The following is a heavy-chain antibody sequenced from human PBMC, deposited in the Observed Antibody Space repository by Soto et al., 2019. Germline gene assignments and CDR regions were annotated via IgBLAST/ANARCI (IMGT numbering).Heavy chain of an antibody. J-gene: IGHJ5*02. CDR3: ARDTKVAGGFDP. CDR1: GGTFSSYA. V-gene: IGHV1-69*13. Sequence: GASVKVSCKASGGTFSSYAISWVRQAPGQGLEWMGGIIPIFGTANYAQKFQGRVTITADESTSTAYMELSNLRPEDTAVYYCARDTKVAGGFDPWGQGTLVTVSS. D-gene: IGHD2-15*01. CDR2: IIPIFGTA.